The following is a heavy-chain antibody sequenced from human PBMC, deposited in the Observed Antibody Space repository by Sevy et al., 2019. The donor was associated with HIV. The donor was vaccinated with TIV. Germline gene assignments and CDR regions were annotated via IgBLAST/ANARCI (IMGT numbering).Heavy chain of an antibody. CDR2: ITWNSGRI. J-gene: IGHJ4*02. CDR1: GFTFDDHA. D-gene: IGHD5-12*01. Sequence: GGSLRLSCEASGFTFDDHAMHWVRQAPGKGLEWVSGITWNSGRIDYADSVKGRFTISRDNAKNSLYLQMNSLRVEDTALYYCAKDIRLRDGYNYGYFDYWGPGSLVTVSS. CDR3: AKDIRLRDGYNYGYFDY. V-gene: IGHV3-9*01.